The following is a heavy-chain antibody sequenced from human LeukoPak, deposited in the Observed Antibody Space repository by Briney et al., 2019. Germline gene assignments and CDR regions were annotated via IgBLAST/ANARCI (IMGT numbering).Heavy chain of an antibody. CDR1: GFTFSNAW. D-gene: IGHD2-21*01. Sequence: NPGGSLRLSCAASGFTFSNAWMSWVRQAPGKGLEWVGRIKSKTDGGTTDYAAPVKGRFTISRDDSKNTLYLQMNSLRAEDTAVYYCARLTPLGYYYYMDVWGKGTTVTVSS. J-gene: IGHJ6*03. V-gene: IGHV3-15*01. CDR3: ARLTPLGYYYYMDV. CDR2: IKSKTDGGTT.